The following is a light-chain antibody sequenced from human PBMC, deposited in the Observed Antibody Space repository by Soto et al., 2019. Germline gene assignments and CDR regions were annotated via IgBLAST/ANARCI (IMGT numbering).Light chain of an antibody. CDR3: QQRSNWPPLT. J-gene: IGKJ4*01. CDR1: QSISSY. V-gene: IGKV3-11*01. CDR2: DAF. Sequence: EIVLTQSPATLSLSPGERATLSCRASQSISSYLAWYQHKPGQAPRLLIYDAFNRAPGIPARFSGSGSGTDFTLTISSLEPEDFAVYYCQQRSNWPPLTFGGGTKVEIQ.